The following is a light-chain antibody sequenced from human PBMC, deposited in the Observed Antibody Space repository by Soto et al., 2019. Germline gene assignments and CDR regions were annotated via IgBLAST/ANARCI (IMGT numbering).Light chain of an antibody. Sequence: EIVMTQSLATLAVSPGDTVTLSCRASQSLGGNLAWYQKKPGQAPRLLIYSASRRATGIPDRFTGIGSGTDFNLTISSLQTEDFATYYCQQRYSTLRTFGQGTKVDIK. CDR2: SAS. J-gene: IGKJ1*01. V-gene: IGKV3D-15*01. CDR3: QQRYSTLRT. CDR1: QSLGGN.